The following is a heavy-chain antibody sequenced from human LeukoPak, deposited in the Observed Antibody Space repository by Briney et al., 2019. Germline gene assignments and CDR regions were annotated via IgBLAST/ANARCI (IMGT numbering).Heavy chain of an antibody. J-gene: IGHJ4*02. CDR3: ARDLTGNVFDS. V-gene: IGHV3-11*01. D-gene: IGHD3-9*01. CDR2: ISTSGSTI. CDR1: GFTFSDSY. Sequence: GGTLRLSCAAYGFTFSDSYMYWIRQPPGKGLEWVSCISTSGSTIYYADSVKSRFTISRDNAKNSLYLQMSSLRAEDTAVYYGARDLTGNVFDSWGQGTLVTVSS.